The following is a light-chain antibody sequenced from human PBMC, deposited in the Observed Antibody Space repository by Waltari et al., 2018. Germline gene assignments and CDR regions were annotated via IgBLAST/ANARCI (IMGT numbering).Light chain of an antibody. CDR3: SSYTRVSASVV. J-gene: IGLJ2*01. CDR2: DAS. Sequence: QSALTQPASVSGSPGQSITISCTGTSSDIGGYNYASWYQQHPGRAPKLIIYDASKRPSGVSVRFSGSKSGHTASLTISGLQAEDEADYYCSSYTRVSASVVFGGGTKLTVL. V-gene: IGLV2-14*01. CDR1: SSDIGGYNY.